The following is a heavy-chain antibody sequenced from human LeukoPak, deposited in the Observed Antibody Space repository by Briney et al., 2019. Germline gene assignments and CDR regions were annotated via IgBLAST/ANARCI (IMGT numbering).Heavy chain of an antibody. J-gene: IGHJ6*02. V-gene: IGHV3-30*18. CDR2: ISYDGSNK. Sequence: GGSLRLSCAASGFTFSSYGMHWVRQAPGKGLEWVAVISYDGSNKYYADSVKGRFTISRDNSKNTLYLQMNSLRAEDTAVYYCAKDHVERITIFGVVNGGYYYYYGMDVWGQGTTVTVSS. D-gene: IGHD3-3*01. CDR1: GFTFSSYG. CDR3: AKDHVERITIFGVVNGGYYYYYGMDV.